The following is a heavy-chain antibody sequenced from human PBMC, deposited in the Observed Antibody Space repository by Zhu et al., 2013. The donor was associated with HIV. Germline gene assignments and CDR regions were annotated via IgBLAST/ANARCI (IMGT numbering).Heavy chain of an antibody. CDR3: ARGVIAVAGTNNYYYGMDV. J-gene: IGHJ6*02. Sequence: QVQLVQSGAEVKKPGASVKVSCKASGYTFTSYDINWVRQATGQGLEWMGWMNPNSGNTGYAQKFQGRVTMTRNTSISTAYMELSSLRSEDTAVYYCARGVIAVAGTNNYYYGMDVWGQGTTVTVSS. D-gene: IGHD6-19*01. CDR2: MNPNSGNT. CDR1: GYTFTSYD. V-gene: IGHV1-8*01.